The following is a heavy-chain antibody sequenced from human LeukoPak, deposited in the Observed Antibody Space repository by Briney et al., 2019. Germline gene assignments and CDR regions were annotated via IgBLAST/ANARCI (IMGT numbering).Heavy chain of an antibody. CDR1: GFSLSTNGVG. CDR3: AHRRSGYNFNDGDFDS. J-gene: IGHJ4*02. D-gene: IGHD3-22*01. V-gene: IGHV2-5*02. Sequence: SGPTLVNPTQTLTLTCTFSGFSLSTNGVGVGWIRQPPGKALEWLALIYRDDDKRHNPFLRSRLTITKDTSKNQVVLTMTNMGPVDTATYYCAHRRSGYNFNDGDFDSWGQGTLVTVSS. CDR2: IYRDDDK.